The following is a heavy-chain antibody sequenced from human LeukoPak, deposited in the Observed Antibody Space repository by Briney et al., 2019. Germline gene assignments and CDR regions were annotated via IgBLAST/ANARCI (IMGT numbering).Heavy chain of an antibody. D-gene: IGHD2-2*02. CDR1: GGSISSYY. CDR2: IYTSGST. V-gene: IGHV4-4*07. Sequence: SETLSLTCTVSGGSISSYYWSWIRQPAGKGLEWIGRIYTSGSTNYNPSLKSRVTMSVDTSKNQFSLKLSSVTAADTAVYYCARHRSRYCSSTSCNRALDYWGQGTLVTVSS. CDR3: ARHRSRYCSSTSCNRALDY. J-gene: IGHJ4*02.